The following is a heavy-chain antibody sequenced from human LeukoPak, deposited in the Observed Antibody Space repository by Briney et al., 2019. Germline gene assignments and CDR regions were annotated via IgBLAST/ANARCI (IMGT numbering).Heavy chain of an antibody. CDR1: GYTFTSYY. CDR3: ARDREGHGWLQLPGYYFDY. Sequence: GASVKVSCKASGYTFTSYYMHWVRQAPGQGLEWMGIINPSGGSTGYAQKFQGRVTMTRDMSTSTVYMELSSLRSEDTAVYYCARDREGHGWLQLPGYYFDYWGQGTLVTVSS. V-gene: IGHV1-46*01. J-gene: IGHJ4*02. CDR2: INPSGGST. D-gene: IGHD5-24*01.